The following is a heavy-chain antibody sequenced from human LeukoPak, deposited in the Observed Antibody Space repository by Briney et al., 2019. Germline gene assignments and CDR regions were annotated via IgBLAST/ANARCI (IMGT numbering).Heavy chain of an antibody. V-gene: IGHV4-34*01. CDR1: GGSFSGYY. J-gene: IGHJ5*02. CDR2: INHSGST. CDR3: ARRKLRYFDWVFDP. D-gene: IGHD3-9*01. Sequence: PSETLSLTCAVYGGSFSGYYWSWIRQPPGKGLEWIGEINHSGSTNYNPSLKSRVTISVDTSKNQFSLKLSSVTAADTAVYYCARRKLRYFDWVFDPWGQGTLVTVSS.